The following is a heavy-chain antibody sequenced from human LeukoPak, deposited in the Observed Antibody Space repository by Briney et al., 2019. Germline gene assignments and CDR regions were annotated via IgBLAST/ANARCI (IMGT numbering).Heavy chain of an antibody. Sequence: GGSLRLSCAASGFXXSNXXXXWVXXAPXKXXEWVSXISNTGGSTYYSDSVKGRFTISRDNSKNTLFLQLNSLRAEDTAVYYCAKGPIGVAGKFDYWGQGTLVTVSS. CDR3: AKGPIGVAGKFDY. D-gene: IGHD6-19*01. J-gene: IGHJ4*02. CDR2: ISNTGGST. V-gene: IGHV3-23*01. CDR1: GFXXSNXX.